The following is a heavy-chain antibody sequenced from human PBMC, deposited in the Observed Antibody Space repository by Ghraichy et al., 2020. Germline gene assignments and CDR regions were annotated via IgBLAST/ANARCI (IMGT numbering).Heavy chain of an antibody. D-gene: IGHD6-13*01. CDR1: GFTFGDYA. V-gene: IGHV3-49*04. Sequence: GGSLRLSCTASGFTFGDYAMTWVRQAPGKGLEWVGFIRSKAYGGTTEYAASVKGRFTISRDDSKTIAYLQMNSLKTEDTAVYYCIREYRIAAVGRWGMDVWGLGTSVTVSS. J-gene: IGHJ6*02. CDR2: IRSKAYGGTT. CDR3: IREYRIAAVGRWGMDV.